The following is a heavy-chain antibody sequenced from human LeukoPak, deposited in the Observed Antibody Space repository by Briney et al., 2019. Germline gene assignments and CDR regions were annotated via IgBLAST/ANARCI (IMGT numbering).Heavy chain of an antibody. J-gene: IGHJ4*02. V-gene: IGHV4-59*01. D-gene: IGHD5-12*01. CDR3: ARELRRPAAVFDY. CDR2: IYDSGST. Sequence: SETLSLTCTVSGGSISSYYWSWIRQPPGKRLEWIGYIYDSGSTNYNPSLKSRVTISVDTSKNQLSLKLSSVTAADTAVYYCARELRRPAAVFDYWGQGTLVTVSS. CDR1: GGSISSYY.